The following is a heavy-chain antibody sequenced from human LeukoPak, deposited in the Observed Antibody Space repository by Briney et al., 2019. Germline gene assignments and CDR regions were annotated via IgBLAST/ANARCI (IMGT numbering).Heavy chain of an antibody. CDR3: ASTSNYDNSGYYHDHYDY. V-gene: IGHV5-51*01. CDR1: GYRFTSYW. J-gene: IGHJ4*02. Sequence: GESLKISCKGSGYRFTSYWIGWVRQMPGKGLEWMGIIYPGDSDTTYSPSFQGQVAISADKSISTAYLQWSSLKASYAATYYCASTSNYDNSGYYHDHYDYWGQGTLVTVSS. D-gene: IGHD3-22*01. CDR2: IYPGDSDT.